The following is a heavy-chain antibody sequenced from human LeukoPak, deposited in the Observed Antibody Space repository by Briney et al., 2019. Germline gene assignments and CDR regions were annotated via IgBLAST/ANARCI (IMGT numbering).Heavy chain of an antibody. D-gene: IGHD3-3*01. Sequence: GGSLRLSCAASGFTFDDYAMHWVRQAPGKGLEWVSGISWNSGSIGYADSVKGRFTISRGNARNSLYLQMNSLRAEDTALYYCAKAIDGYDFWSGYYGYWGQGTLVTVSS. CDR3: AKAIDGYDFWSGYYGY. J-gene: IGHJ4*02. V-gene: IGHV3-9*01. CDR1: GFTFDDYA. CDR2: ISWNSGSI.